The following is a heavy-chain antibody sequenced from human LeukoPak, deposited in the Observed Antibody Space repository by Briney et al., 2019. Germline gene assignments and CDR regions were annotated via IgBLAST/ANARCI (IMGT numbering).Heavy chain of an antibody. V-gene: IGHV1-2*02. Sequence: ASVKVSCKASGYTVTGYYMHWVRQAPGQGLEWMGWINPNSGGTNYAQKFQGRVTMTGDTSISTAYMELSRLRSDDTAVYYCARADIVVVPAAYDYWGQGTRVSVSS. CDR1: GYTVTGYY. CDR2: INPNSGGT. J-gene: IGHJ4*02. CDR3: ARADIVVVPAAYDY. D-gene: IGHD2-2*01.